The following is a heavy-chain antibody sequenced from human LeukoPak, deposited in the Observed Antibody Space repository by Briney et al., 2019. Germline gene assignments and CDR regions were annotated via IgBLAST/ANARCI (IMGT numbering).Heavy chain of an antibody. CDR3: ATASGSYSDDAFDI. CDR1: GYTFTGYY. D-gene: IGHD1-26*01. CDR2: INPNSGDT. J-gene: IGHJ3*02. V-gene: IGHV1-2*02. Sequence: ASVEVSCKASGYTFTGYYMHWVRQAPGQGLEWMGWINPNSGDTNYAQKFQGRVTITADKSTSTAYMELSSLRSEDTAVYCCATASGSYSDDAFDIWGQGTMVTVSS.